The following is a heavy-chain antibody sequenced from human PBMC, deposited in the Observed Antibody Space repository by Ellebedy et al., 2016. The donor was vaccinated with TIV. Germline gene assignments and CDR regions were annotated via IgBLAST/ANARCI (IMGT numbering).Heavy chain of an antibody. CDR1: GFTFSDYY. J-gene: IGHJ4*02. D-gene: IGHD2-2*01. Sequence: GESLKISXAASGFTFSDYYMSWIRQAPGKGLEWVSYISSSGSTIYYADSVKGRFTISRDNAKNSLYLQMNSLRAEDTAMYYCARVWEPPLPAANVPLPGTDKVFDYWGQGTLVTVSS. CDR2: ISSSGSTI. CDR3: ARVWEPPLPAANVPLPGTDKVFDY. V-gene: IGHV3-11*01.